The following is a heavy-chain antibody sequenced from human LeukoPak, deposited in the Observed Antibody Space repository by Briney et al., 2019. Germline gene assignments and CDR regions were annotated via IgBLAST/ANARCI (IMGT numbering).Heavy chain of an antibody. V-gene: IGHV1-46*01. CDR3: ARDNSVGGTAWWFDP. J-gene: IGHJ5*02. D-gene: IGHD1-26*01. CDR1: GYTFTRHY. CDR2: INPGGSWT. Sequence: GASVKVSCKASGYTFTRHYMHWVRQAPGQGLEWMGVINPGGSWTSYAQKFQGRVTMTRDMSTSTDYMELSSLRSEDTAVYHCARDNSVGGTAWWFDPWGQGTLVTVSS.